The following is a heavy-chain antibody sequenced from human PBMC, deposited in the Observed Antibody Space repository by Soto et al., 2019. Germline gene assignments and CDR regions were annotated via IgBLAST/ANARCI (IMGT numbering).Heavy chain of an antibody. CDR2: IYYSGST. Sequence: SSETLSLTCTVSGGSISSGGYYWSWIRQHPGKGLEWIGYIYYSGSTYYNTSLKSRVTISVDTSKNQFSLKLSSVTAADTAVYYCARSRSIAVAGTSPLGGLFDYWGQGTLVTVSS. J-gene: IGHJ4*02. CDR3: ARSRSIAVAGTSPLGGLFDY. D-gene: IGHD6-19*01. CDR1: GGSISSGGYY. V-gene: IGHV4-31*03.